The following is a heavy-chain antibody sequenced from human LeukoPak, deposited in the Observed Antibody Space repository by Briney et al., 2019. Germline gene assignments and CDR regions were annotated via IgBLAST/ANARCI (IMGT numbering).Heavy chain of an antibody. CDR1: GFTFSNYG. Sequence: GGSLRLSCAASGFTFSNYGIFWVRHPPGKGLEWVAFIRYDGSNKYYADPVKGRFTISRDNSKNTLYLQMNSLRAEDTAVYYCAKGNYYYGSGNSWDYWGQGTLVTVSS. CDR2: IRYDGSNK. V-gene: IGHV3-30*02. D-gene: IGHD3-10*01. CDR3: AKGNYYYGSGNSWDY. J-gene: IGHJ4*02.